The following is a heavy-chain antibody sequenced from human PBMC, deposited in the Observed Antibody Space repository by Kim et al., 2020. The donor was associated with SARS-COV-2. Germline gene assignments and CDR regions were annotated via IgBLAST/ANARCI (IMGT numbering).Heavy chain of an antibody. CDR1: GYTFTSYA. D-gene: IGHD2-8*02. V-gene: IGHV1-3*01. Sequence: ASVKVSCKASGYTFTSYAMHWVRQAPGQRLEWMGWINAGNGNTKYSQKFQDRVTITRDTSARTAYMELSSLRSEDTAVYYCARDRRYRRDIVLVGNFDYWGQGTLVTVSS. CDR3: ARDRRYRRDIVLVGNFDY. J-gene: IGHJ4*02. CDR2: INAGNGNT.